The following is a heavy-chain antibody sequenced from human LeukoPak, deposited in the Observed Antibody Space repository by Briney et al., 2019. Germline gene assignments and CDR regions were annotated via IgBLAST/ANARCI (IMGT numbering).Heavy chain of an antibody. Sequence: GESLKISCKGSGYSFTSYWIGWVRQMPGKGLEWMGIIYPGDSDTRYSPSFQGQVTISADKSISTAYLQWSSLKAPDTAMYYCARLITMVRGVINYFDYWGQGTLVTVSS. CDR2: IYPGDSDT. CDR1: GYSFTSYW. CDR3: ARLITMVRGVINYFDY. V-gene: IGHV5-51*01. D-gene: IGHD3-10*01. J-gene: IGHJ4*02.